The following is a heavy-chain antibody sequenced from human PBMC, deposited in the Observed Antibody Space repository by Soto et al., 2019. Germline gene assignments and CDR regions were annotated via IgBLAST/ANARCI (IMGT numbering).Heavy chain of an antibody. Sequence: DVQLLESGGGLVQPGGSLRLSCAASGFTFNAYAMTWVRQAPGKGLEWFSAIGGRGGNRYYAGSVRGRFTISRDNSKDTVDLQMNRLRVEDTAVYSCARVASDYINSVDHWGQGILVSVS. J-gene: IGHJ4*02. CDR2: IGGRGGNR. D-gene: IGHD4-4*01. V-gene: IGHV3-23*01. CDR3: ARVASDYINSVDH. CDR1: GFTFNAYA.